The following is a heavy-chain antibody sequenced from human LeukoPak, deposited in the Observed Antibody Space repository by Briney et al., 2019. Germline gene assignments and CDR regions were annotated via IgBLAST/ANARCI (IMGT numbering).Heavy chain of an antibody. J-gene: IGHJ4*02. CDR3: ARDRELLDFWSGYPY. V-gene: IGHV1-18*01. CDR1: GYTFTSYG. Sequence: ASVKVSCKASGYTFTSYGISWVRQAPGQGLEWMGWISAYNGNTNYAQKLQGRVTMTTDTSTSTAYMEPRSLRSDDTAVYYCARDRELLDFWSGYPYWGQGTLVTVSS. CDR2: ISAYNGNT. D-gene: IGHD3-3*01.